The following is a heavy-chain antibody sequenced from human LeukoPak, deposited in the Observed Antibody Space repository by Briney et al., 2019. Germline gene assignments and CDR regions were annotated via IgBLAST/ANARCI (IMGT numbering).Heavy chain of an antibody. Sequence: KAGGSLRLSCAASGFTFSDYYMSWIRQAPGKGLEWVSYISSSGSTIYYADSVKGRFIISRDNAKNSLYLQMNSLRAEDTAVYYCASPVYGSGSYSNGMDVWGQGTTDTVSS. J-gene: IGHJ6*02. CDR1: GFTFSDYY. D-gene: IGHD3-10*01. CDR2: ISSSGSTI. V-gene: IGHV3-11*01. CDR3: ASPVYGSGSYSNGMDV.